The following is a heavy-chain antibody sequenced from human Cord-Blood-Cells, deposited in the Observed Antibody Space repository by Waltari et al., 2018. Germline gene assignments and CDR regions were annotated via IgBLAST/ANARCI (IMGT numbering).Heavy chain of an antibody. V-gene: IGHV1-2*04. J-gene: IGHJ3*02. D-gene: IGHD7-27*01. CDR3: ARDNWEDAFDI. Sequence: QVQLVQSGAAVKKPGASVKVSCKASGSTFTGYYMHCVRHVSGQGLERMGWINPNSGGTNYAQKFQGWVTMTRDTSISTAYMERSRLRSDDTAVYYCARDNWEDAFDIWGQGTMVTVSS. CDR2: INPNSGGT. CDR1: GSTFTGYY.